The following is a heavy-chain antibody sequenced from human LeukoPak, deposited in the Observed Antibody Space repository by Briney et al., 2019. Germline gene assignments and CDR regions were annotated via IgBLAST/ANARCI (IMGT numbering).Heavy chain of an antibody. CDR2: IYTSGST. CDR3: ARTMEGYCSGGSCYQYSYYMDV. CDR1: GGSISSYY. V-gene: IGHV4-4*07. Sequence: SETLSLTCTFSGGSISSYYWSWIRQPAGKGLEWIGRIYTSGSTNYNPSLKSRVTMSIDTSKNQFSLKLSSVTAADTAVYYCARTMEGYCSGGSCYQYSYYMDVWGKGTTVTVSS. J-gene: IGHJ6*03. D-gene: IGHD2-15*01.